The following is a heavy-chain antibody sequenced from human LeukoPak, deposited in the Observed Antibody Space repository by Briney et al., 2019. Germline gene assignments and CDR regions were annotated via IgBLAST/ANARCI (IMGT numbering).Heavy chain of an antibody. D-gene: IGHD6-13*01. CDR1: GVSFSGYY. J-gene: IGHJ5*02. CDR3: AGTLVRYWFDP. V-gene: IGHV4-59*01. CDR2: IYYSGSA. Sequence: SETLSLTCAVNGVSFSGYYWSWIRQPPGKGLEWIGYIYYSGSANYNPSLKSRVTISVDTSKNQFSLKLSSVTAADTAVYYCAGTLVRYWFDPWGQGTLVTVSS.